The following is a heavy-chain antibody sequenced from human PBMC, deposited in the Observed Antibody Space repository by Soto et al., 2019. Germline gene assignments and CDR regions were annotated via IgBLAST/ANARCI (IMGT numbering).Heavy chain of an antibody. CDR1: GGSISSSSYY. CDR2: IYYSGST. Sequence: SETLSLTCTVSGGSISSSSYYWGWIRQPPGKGLEWIGSIYYSGSTYYNPSLKSRVTISVDTSKNQFSLKLSSVTAADTAVYYCARAYYDILTGYYIPQFYYFDYWGQGTLVTVSS. J-gene: IGHJ4*02. V-gene: IGHV4-39*01. CDR3: ARAYYDILTGYYIPQFYYFDY. D-gene: IGHD3-9*01.